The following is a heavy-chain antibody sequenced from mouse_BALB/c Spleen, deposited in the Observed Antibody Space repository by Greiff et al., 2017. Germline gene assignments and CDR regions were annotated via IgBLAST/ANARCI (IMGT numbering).Heavy chain of an antibody. CDR2: ISDGGSYT. D-gene: IGHD2-10*01. Sequence: EVQVVESGGGLVKPGGSLKLSCAASGFTFSDYYMYWVRQTPEKRLEWVATISDGGSYTYYPDSVKGRFTISRDNAKNNLYLQMSSLKSEDTAMYYCARGAYYGNYYFDYWGQGTTLTVSS. CDR3: ARGAYYGNYYFDY. J-gene: IGHJ2*01. CDR1: GFTFSDYY. V-gene: IGHV5-4*02.